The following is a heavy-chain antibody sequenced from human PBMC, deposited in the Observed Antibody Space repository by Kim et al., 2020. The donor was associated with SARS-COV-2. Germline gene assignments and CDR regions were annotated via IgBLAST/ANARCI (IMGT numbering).Heavy chain of an antibody. J-gene: IGHJ6*02. D-gene: IGHD6-19*01. Sequence: DSVKGRFTISRDNSKSTLYLLMNSLSADDTAVYYCAKGLVQGYYYGMDVWGQGTTVTVSS. V-gene: IGHV3-23*01. CDR3: AKGLVQGYYYGMDV.